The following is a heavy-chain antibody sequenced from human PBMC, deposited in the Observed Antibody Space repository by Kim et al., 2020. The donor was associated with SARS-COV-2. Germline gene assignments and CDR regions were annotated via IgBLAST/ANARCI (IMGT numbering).Heavy chain of an antibody. CDR2: ISYDGSNK. D-gene: IGHD6-13*01. CDR3: ARDQVAATAPGD. J-gene: IGHJ4*02. Sequence: GGSLRLSCAASGFTFSSYAMHWVRQAPGKGLEWVAVISYDGSNKYYADSVKGRFTISRDNSKNTLYLQMNSLRAEDTAVYYCARDQVAATAPGDWGQGTLVTVSS. CDR1: GFTFSSYA. V-gene: IGHV3-30*04.